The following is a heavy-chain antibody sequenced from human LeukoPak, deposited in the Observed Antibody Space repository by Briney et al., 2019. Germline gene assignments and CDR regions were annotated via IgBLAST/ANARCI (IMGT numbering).Heavy chain of an antibody. CDR2: INPNSGGT. J-gene: IGHJ4*02. CDR3: ARVPTYYYDSSGYYTGGHFDY. Sequence: GASVKVSCKASGGTFSSYAISWVRQAPGQGLEWMGWINPNSGGTNYAQKFQGRVTMTRDTSISTAYMELSRLRSDDTAVYYCARVPTYYYDSSGYYTGGHFDYWGQGTLVTVSS. V-gene: IGHV1-2*02. D-gene: IGHD3-22*01. CDR1: GGTFSSYA.